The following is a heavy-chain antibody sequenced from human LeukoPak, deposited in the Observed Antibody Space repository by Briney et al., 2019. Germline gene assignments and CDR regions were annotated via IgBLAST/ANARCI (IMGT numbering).Heavy chain of an antibody. Sequence: GGSLRLSCAASGFTFSSYSMNWVRQAPGKGLEWVSSISSSSSYIYYADSVKGRFTISRDNAKNTLYLQMNSLRTDDTAVYYCARIIAGTGWYDPIDYWGQGTLVTVSS. V-gene: IGHV3-21*01. J-gene: IGHJ4*02. D-gene: IGHD6-19*01. CDR3: ARIIAGTGWYDPIDY. CDR2: ISSSSSYI. CDR1: GFTFSSYS.